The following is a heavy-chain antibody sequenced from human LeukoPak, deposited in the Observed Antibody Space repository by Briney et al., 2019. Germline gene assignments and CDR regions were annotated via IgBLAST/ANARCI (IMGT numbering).Heavy chain of an antibody. CDR1: GFAFDDYA. J-gene: IGHJ6*04. Sequence: GGSLRLSCTASGFAFDDYAMSWVREAPGKXXXXXXXXXXXXXGGTTDYAASVKGRFTISRDDSKSIAYLQMNSLKTEDTAVYYCTKAPRTTTVTYYYGMDVWGKGITVTVSS. CDR2: XXXXXXGGTT. D-gene: IGHD4-17*01. V-gene: IGHV3-49*04. CDR3: TKAPRTTTVTYYYGMDV.